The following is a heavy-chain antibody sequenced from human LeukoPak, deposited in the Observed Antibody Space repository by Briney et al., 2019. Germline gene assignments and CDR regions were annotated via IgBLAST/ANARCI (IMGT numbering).Heavy chain of an antibody. CDR2: ISYDGSNK. Sequence: GGSLRLSCAASGFTFSSYAMHWVRQAPGKGLEWVAVISYDGSNKYYADSVKGRFTISKDNSKNTLYLQMNSLRAEDTAVYYCAGGTGFDPWGQGTLVTVSS. CDR1: GFTFSSYA. D-gene: IGHD1/OR15-1a*01. J-gene: IGHJ5*02. CDR3: AGGTGFDP. V-gene: IGHV3-30-3*01.